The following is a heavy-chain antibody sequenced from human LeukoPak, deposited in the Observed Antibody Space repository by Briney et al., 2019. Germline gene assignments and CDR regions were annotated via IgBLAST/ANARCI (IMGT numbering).Heavy chain of an antibody. Sequence: GGSLRLSCAASGFTFSSYAMHWVRRAPGKGLEWVAVISYDGSNKYYADSVKGRFTISRDNSKNTLYLQMNSLRAEGTAVYYCAKGIHFSDYYESSGYSVDYWGQGTLVTVSS. CDR1: GFTFSSYA. D-gene: IGHD3-22*01. CDR2: ISYDGSNK. V-gene: IGHV3-30*04. CDR3: AKGIHFSDYYESSGYSVDY. J-gene: IGHJ4*02.